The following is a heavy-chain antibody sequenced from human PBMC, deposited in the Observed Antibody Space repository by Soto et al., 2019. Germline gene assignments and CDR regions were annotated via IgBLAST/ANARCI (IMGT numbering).Heavy chain of an antibody. V-gene: IGHV4-31*03. D-gene: IGHD3-3*02. CDR1: GGSINSGGYY. CDR3: ARDRIRSTTEPHPADRPV. J-gene: IGHJ6*02. Sequence: PSETLSLTCTVSGGSINSGGYYWSWIRQHPGKGLEWIGYIYYSESTYSNPSLKSRVTISADTSKNQFSLRLSSVTAADTAVYYCARDRIRSTTEPHPADRPVCGQGPTFTV. CDR2: IYYSEST.